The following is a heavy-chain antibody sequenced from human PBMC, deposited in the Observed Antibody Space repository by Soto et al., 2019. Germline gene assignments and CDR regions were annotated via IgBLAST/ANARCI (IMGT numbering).Heavy chain of an antibody. CDR2: IYHGGST. V-gene: IGHV4-38-2*01. J-gene: IGHJ5*02. CDR1: GYSISSGYY. CDR3: ARVGPGVPYDYDGRHYTFENWFDP. Sequence: SETLSLTCAVSGYSISSGYYWGWLRQPPGKGLEWIGSIYHGGSTYYNPPLNSRVTLSVDITNNHVSLLLNSVTAANTAVYYGARVGPGVPYDYDGRHYTFENWFDPWGQGTLVTVSS. D-gene: IGHD3-22*01.